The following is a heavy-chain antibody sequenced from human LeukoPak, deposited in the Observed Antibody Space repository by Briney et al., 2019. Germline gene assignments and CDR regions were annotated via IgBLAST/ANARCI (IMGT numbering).Heavy chain of an antibody. CDR2: ISGSGGST. CDR1: GFTFSSYA. CDR3: VRFAASITGTYPFDY. Sequence: GGSLRLSCAASGFTFSSYAMSWVRQAPGKGLEWVSAISGSGGSTYYADSVKGRFTISRDNSKNTLYLQMNSLRGEDTAVYHCVRFAASITGTYPFDYWGQGSLVTVSS. J-gene: IGHJ4*02. D-gene: IGHD1/OR15-1a*01. V-gene: IGHV3-23*01.